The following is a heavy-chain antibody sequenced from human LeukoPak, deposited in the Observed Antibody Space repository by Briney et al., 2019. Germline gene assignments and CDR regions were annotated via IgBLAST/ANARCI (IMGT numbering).Heavy chain of an antibody. J-gene: IGHJ4*02. CDR1: GGTFSSYA. Sequence: SVKVSCKASGGTFSSYAISWVRQAPGQGLEWMGRIIPILGIANYAQKFQGRVTITADKSTSTAYMELSSLRSEDTAVYYCARAIRHMVRGVNTQYYFDSWGQGTLVTVPS. CDR2: IIPILGIA. V-gene: IGHV1-69*04. CDR3: ARAIRHMVRGVNTQYYFDS. D-gene: IGHD3-10*01.